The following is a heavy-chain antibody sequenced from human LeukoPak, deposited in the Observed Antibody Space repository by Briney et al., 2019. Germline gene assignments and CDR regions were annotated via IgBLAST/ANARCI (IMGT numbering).Heavy chain of an antibody. D-gene: IGHD6-13*01. J-gene: IGHJ3*01. CDR2: IYTSGST. CDR3: ARISSSNWYNERGAFDV. V-gene: IGHV4-61*02. Sequence: TLSLTCTVSGGSISSGSYYWSWIRQPAGKGLEWIGRIYTSGSTNYNPSLKSRVTISVDTSKNQFSLKLSSVTAADTAVYYCARISSSNWYNERGAFDVWGQGTMVTVSS. CDR1: GGSISSGSYY.